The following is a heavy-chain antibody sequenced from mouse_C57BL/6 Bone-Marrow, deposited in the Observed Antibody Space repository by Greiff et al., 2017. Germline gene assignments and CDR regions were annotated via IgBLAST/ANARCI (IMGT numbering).Heavy chain of an antibody. Sequence: VQLQQSGAELARPGASVKLSCKASGYTFTSYGISWVKQRTGQGLEWIGEIYPRSGNTYYNEKFKGKATLTAEKSSSTAYMELRRLTSEDSAVYFCARNTTLVGDFDVWGTGTTVTVSS. CDR1: GYTFTSYG. J-gene: IGHJ1*03. CDR2: IYPRSGNT. V-gene: IGHV1-81*01. CDR3: ARNTTLVGDFDV. D-gene: IGHD1-1*01.